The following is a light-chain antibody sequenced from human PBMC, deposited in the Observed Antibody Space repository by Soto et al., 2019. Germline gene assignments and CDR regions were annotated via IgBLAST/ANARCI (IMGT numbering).Light chain of an antibody. CDR1: SSDVGGYNY. J-gene: IGLJ3*02. V-gene: IGLV2-14*01. CDR2: EVS. CDR3: SSYTSSTTRV. Sequence: QSALTQPASVSGSPGQSIAISCTGTSSDVGGYNYVSWYQQHPGKAPKLIVSEVSNRPSGVSDRFSGSKSGNTASLTISGLQAADEADYYCSSYTSSTTRVFGGGTKLTVL.